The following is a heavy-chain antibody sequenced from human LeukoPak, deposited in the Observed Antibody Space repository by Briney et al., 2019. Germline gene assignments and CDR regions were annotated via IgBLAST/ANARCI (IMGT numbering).Heavy chain of an antibody. CDR3: AELGITMIGGV. CDR1: GFTFSTSV. Sequence: GGSLRLSCVASGFTFSTSVMHWVRQAPGKGLEWVSYISSSGSTIYYADSVKGRFTISRDNAKNSLYLQMNSLRAEDTAVYYCAELGITMIGGVWGKGTTVTISS. D-gene: IGHD3-10*02. J-gene: IGHJ6*04. CDR2: ISSSGSTI. V-gene: IGHV3-48*03.